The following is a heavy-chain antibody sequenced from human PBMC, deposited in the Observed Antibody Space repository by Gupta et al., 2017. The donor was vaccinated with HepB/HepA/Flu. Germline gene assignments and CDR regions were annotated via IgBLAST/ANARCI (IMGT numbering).Heavy chain of an antibody. CDR2: IRPDENDK. J-gene: IGHJ5*02. CDR3: ARDWSWWIPGDT. Sequence: QVQLVESGGGVVQPGSSLRLSCAASGYSFPYHGMHWVRQAPGKGLEWVALIRPDENDKRYADSVRGRFTISRDNSKNTVYLQLTSLRVDDTAIYYCARDWSWWIPGDTWGQGALVTVSS. CDR1: GYSFPYHG. V-gene: IGHV3-33*01. D-gene: IGHD2-15*01.